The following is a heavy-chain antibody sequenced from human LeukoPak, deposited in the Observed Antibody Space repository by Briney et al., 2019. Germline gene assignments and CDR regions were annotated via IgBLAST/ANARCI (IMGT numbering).Heavy chain of an antibody. V-gene: IGHV4-39*01. CDR3: AGPRGMDSSIIDY. J-gene: IGHJ4*02. D-gene: IGHD6-13*01. CDR1: GGSISSSSYY. CDR2: IYYSGST. Sequence: SETLSLTCTVSGGSISSSSYYWGWIRQPPGKGLEWIGSIYYSGSTYYNPSLRSRVTISVDTSKNQFSLKLSSVTAADTAVYYCAGPRGMDSSIIDYWGQGTLVTVSS.